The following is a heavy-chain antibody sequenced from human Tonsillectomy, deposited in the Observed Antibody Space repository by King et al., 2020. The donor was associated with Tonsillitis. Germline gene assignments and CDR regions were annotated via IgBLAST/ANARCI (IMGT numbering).Heavy chain of an antibody. CDR1: GYTFTTYG. Sequence: QLVQSGAEVKKPGASVKVSCKASGYTFTTYGIIWVRQAPGQGLEWMGWISAYNGHTNYAQKFQGRVTMTTDQSTSTAYMELRILRSEDTAVYYCARDTVSSGWCPFDYWGQGTLVTVSS. J-gene: IGHJ4*02. V-gene: IGHV1-18*01. CDR3: ARDTVSSGWCPFDY. D-gene: IGHD6-19*01. CDR2: ISAYNGHT.